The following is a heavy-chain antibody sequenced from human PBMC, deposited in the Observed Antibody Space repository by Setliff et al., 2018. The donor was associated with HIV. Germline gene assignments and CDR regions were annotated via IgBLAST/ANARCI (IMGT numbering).Heavy chain of an antibody. D-gene: IGHD3-10*01. CDR2: IYASGST. V-gene: IGHV4-61*02. CDR1: GGSISSGTYY. CDR3: VREGGRITMVRGVPSGGLDV. Sequence: PSETLSLTCTVSGGSISSGTYYWSWIRQPADKGLEWIGRIYASGSTNYNPSLRSRVAIPVDTSKNHFSLNLSSVTAADTAVYYCVREGGRITMVRGVPSGGLDVWGQGTTVTVSS. J-gene: IGHJ6*02.